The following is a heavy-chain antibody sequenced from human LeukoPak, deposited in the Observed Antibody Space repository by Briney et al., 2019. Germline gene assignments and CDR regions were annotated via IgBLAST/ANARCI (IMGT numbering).Heavy chain of an antibody. Sequence: GGSLRLSCAASGFTFSSYAMSWVRQAPGKGLEWVSDISGSGGSTYYADSVKGRFTISSDNSKNTLYLQMNSLRTEDTAVYYCAKQAGTTSYYYYYMDVWGKGTTVTVSS. D-gene: IGHD6-19*01. J-gene: IGHJ6*03. CDR1: GFTFSSYA. CDR3: AKQAGTTSYYYYYMDV. V-gene: IGHV3-23*01. CDR2: ISGSGGST.